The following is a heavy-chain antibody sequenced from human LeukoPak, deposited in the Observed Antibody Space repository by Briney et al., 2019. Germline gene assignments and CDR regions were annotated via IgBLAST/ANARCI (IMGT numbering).Heavy chain of an antibody. CDR1: GGSISSSSYY. V-gene: IGHV4-39*07. CDR2: IYYSGST. J-gene: IGHJ4*02. CDR3: ARGFMGANFDY. D-gene: IGHD3-16*01. Sequence: SKTLSLTCTVSGGSISSSSYYWGWIRQPPGKGLEWIGSIYYSGSTYYNPSLKSRVTISVDTSKNQFSLRLSSVTAADTAVYYCARGFMGANFDYWGQGTLVTVSS.